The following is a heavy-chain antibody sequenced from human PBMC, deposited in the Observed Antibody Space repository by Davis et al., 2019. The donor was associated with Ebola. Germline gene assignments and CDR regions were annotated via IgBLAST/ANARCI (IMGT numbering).Heavy chain of an antibody. V-gene: IGHV3-53*01. CDR3: ARGNRYCSGDTCANWFDP. D-gene: IGHD2-15*01. J-gene: IGHJ5*02. Sequence: GESLKISCAASGFTVSSKYMSWVRQAPGKGLELASVIYGGGTTYYADSVKGRFTISRDNSKNTLYLQMNSLRAEDTAVYYCARGNRYCSGDTCANWFDPWGQGTLVTVSS. CDR1: GFTVSSKY. CDR2: IYGGGTT.